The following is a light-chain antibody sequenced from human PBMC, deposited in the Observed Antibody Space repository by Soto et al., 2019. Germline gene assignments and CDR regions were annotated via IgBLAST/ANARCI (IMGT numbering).Light chain of an antibody. J-gene: IGLJ3*02. CDR1: SSDIGNYDL. CDR2: EVS. CDR3: RSHARSTSGV. Sequence: QSALTQPASVSGSPGQSITISCTGTSSDIGNYDLVSWYQQHPGKAPKVMIYEVSKRPSGVSNRFSGSKSGNTASLTISGLQAEDEADYYCRSHARSTSGVFGGGTKLTVL. V-gene: IGLV2-23*02.